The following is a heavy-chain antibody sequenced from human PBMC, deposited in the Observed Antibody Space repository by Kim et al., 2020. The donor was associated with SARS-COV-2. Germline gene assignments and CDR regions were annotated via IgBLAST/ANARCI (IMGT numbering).Heavy chain of an antibody. Sequence: GGSLRLSCVASGFTFSNFWMSWVRQAPGKGLEWVGNIKQDGSETYYVASVEGRFTISRDNAQNSLFLQMNYLRGDDTAVYYCVRDENVLMWFGELDYWGQGTLVSVSS. D-gene: IGHD3-10*01. CDR2: IKQDGSET. CDR1: GFTFSNFW. J-gene: IGHJ4*02. V-gene: IGHV3-7*05. CDR3: VRDENVLMWFGELDY.